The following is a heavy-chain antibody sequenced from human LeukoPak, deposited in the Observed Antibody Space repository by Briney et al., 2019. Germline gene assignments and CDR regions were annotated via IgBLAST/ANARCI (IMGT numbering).Heavy chain of an antibody. CDR2: ISYDGSNK. CDR3: ARESGSYFDY. D-gene: IGHD1-26*01. Sequence: GGSLRLSWAASGFTFGSYAIDWVRQAPGEGLEWVAVISYDGSNKNYADSVKGRFTISRDNSKNTPYLQMSSLRAEDTAVYYCARESGSYFDYWGQGTLVTVSS. CDR1: GFTFGSYA. J-gene: IGHJ4*02. V-gene: IGHV3-30*04.